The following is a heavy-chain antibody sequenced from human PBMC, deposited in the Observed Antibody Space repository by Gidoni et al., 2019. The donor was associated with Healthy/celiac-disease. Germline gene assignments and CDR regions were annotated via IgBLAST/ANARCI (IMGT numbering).Heavy chain of an antibody. D-gene: IGHD3-10*01. J-gene: IGHJ5*02. Sequence: QVQLQQWGAGLLKPSETLSLTCAVYGGSFSGYYWSWIRQPPGKGLEWIGEINHSGSTNYNPSLKSRVTISVDTSKNQFSLKLSSVTAADTAVYYCARRSYYGNWFDPWGQGTLVTVSS. CDR3: ARRSYYGNWFDP. CDR2: INHSGST. V-gene: IGHV4-34*01. CDR1: GGSFSGYY.